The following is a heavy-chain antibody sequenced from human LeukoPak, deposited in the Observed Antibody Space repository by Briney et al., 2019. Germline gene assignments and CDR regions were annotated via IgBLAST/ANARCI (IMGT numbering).Heavy chain of an antibody. CDR2: INAGNGYT. V-gene: IGHV1-3*01. CDR3: AWGQLNMVRGVTLDY. D-gene: IGHD3-10*01. J-gene: IGHJ4*02. CDR1: GYIFTSYT. Sequence: ASVKVSCKASGYIFTSYTMHWVRQAPGQRLEWMGWINAGNGYTKYSQNFQDRATITRDTSANTAYMELSGLRSEDTAVYYCAWGQLNMVRGVTLDYWGQGTPVTVSS.